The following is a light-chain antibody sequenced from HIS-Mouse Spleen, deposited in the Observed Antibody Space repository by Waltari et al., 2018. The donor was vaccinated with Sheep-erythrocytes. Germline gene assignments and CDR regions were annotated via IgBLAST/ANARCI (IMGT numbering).Light chain of an antibody. CDR3: CSYAGSYTLV. Sequence: QSVLTQPPSASGTPGQRVTISCSGRSSNLGSNTANWYQQLPGTAPKLLINGNNQRPSGVPDRFSGSKSGTSASLTISGLQAEDEADYYCCSYAGSYTLVFGGGTKLTVL. CDR2: GNN. CDR1: SSNLGSNT. J-gene: IGLJ2*01. V-gene: IGLV1-44*01.